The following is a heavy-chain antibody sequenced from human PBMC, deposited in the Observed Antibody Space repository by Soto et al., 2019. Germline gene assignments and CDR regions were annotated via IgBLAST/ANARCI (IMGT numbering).Heavy chain of an antibody. V-gene: IGHV3-30*18. CDR3: AKGGRQWLVTSDFKY. CDR1: GFTFSDYA. Sequence: VQLVESGGGVVQPGRSLRLSCAASGFTFSDYAMHWVRQAPGKGLEWVAVVSRDGRNTHYADSVKGRFTISRDSSKNTGSLEMTSLRAEDTGVYYCAKGGRQWLVTSDFKYWGQGALVTVSS. J-gene: IGHJ4*02. CDR2: VSRDGRNT. D-gene: IGHD6-19*01.